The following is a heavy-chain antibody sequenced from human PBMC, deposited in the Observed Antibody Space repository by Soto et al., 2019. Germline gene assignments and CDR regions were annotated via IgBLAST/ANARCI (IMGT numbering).Heavy chain of an antibody. D-gene: IGHD6-13*01. V-gene: IGHV4-30-2*06. Sequence: SETLSLTCTVSGGSISSAAYCRSWIRQSPDKGLEWIGHIYDGGTTYSSPSLKGRVTISADTSETQFSLKLNSVTAADTAVYYCARGYVAAGNDYWGQGTTVTVSS. CDR2: IYDGGTT. CDR1: GGSISSAAYC. J-gene: IGHJ4*03. CDR3: ARGYVAAGNDY.